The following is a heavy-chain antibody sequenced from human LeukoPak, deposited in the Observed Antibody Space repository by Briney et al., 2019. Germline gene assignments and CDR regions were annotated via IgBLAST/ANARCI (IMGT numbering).Heavy chain of an antibody. CDR3: ARDWGASAWYNWFDP. CDR1: GFTLSSYG. CDR2: IAHDGVNK. Sequence: GRSLRLSCATSGFTLSSYGMHWVRQAPGRGLEWVAIIAHDGVNKYYTDSVKGRFTISRENSRNTLYLQMNSLRPEDTAVYYCARDWGASAWYNWFDPWGQGTLVTVSS. J-gene: IGHJ5*02. D-gene: IGHD6-19*01. V-gene: IGHV3-30*19.